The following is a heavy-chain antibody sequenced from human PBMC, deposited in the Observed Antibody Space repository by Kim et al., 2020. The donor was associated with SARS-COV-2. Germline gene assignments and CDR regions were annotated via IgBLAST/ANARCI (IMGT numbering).Heavy chain of an antibody. J-gene: IGHJ4*01. D-gene: IGHD1-26*01. CDR1: GYTFSSYA. V-gene: IGHV3-23*01. CDR2: VSAAGLRT. CDR3: AKGPSGTRQERYSDY. Sequence: GGSLRLSCAASGYTFSSYAMTWVRQAPGKGLEWVAAVSAAGLRTYYADSLKGRFTISRDNSKNTVNLQMNSLRPEDSAAYYCAKGPSGTRQERYSDYCG.